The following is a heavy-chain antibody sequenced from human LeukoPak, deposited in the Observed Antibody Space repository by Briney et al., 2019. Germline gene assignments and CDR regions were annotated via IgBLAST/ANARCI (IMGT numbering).Heavy chain of an antibody. V-gene: IGHV3-66*02. Sequence: GGSLRLSCAASGFTVSSNYMSWVRQAPGKGLEWVSVIYSGGSTYYADSVKGRFTISRDNSKNTLYLQMNSLRAEDTAVYYCARGGYRYYVLYYYYGIDGWGQGTTVTVSS. J-gene: IGHJ6*02. D-gene: IGHD3-22*01. CDR3: ARGGYRYYVLYYYYGIDG. CDR1: GFTVSSNY. CDR2: IYSGGST.